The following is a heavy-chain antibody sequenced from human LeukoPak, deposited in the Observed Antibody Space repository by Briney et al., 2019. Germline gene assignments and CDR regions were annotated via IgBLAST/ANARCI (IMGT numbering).Heavy chain of an antibody. CDR1: GFTFSSYS. CDR3: ARDRYPRLIYDSSGYFDY. CDR2: ISSSSSYI. Sequence: KPGGSLRLSCAASGFTFSSYSMNWVRQAPGKGLEWVSSISSSSSYIYYADPVKGRFTISRDNAKNSLYLQMNSLRAEDTAVYYCARDRYPRLIYDSSGYFDYWGQGTLVTVSS. J-gene: IGHJ4*02. V-gene: IGHV3-21*01. D-gene: IGHD3-22*01.